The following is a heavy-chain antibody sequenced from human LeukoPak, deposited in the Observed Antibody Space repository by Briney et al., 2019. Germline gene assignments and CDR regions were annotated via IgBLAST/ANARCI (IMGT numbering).Heavy chain of an antibody. CDR2: FIPIFGTA. CDR3: ANLDPTMVNDAFDI. Sequence: EASVKVSCKASGGTFSSYAISWVRQAPGQGLEWMGGFIPIFGTANYAQKFQGRVTITADESTSTAYMELSSLRSEDTAVYYCANLDPTMVNDAFDIWGQGTMVTVSS. D-gene: IGHD3-10*01. V-gene: IGHV1-69*13. J-gene: IGHJ3*02. CDR1: GGTFSSYA.